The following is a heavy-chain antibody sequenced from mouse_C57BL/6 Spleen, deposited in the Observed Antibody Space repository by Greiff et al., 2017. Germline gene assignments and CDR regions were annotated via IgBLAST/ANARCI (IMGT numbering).Heavy chain of an antibody. CDR3: ARQYYGSSYWYFDV. CDR2: IDPSDSYT. V-gene: IGHV1-59*01. CDR1: GYTFTRYW. D-gene: IGHD1-1*01. Sequence: QVQLQQPGAELVRPGTSVKLSCKASGYTFTRYWMHWVKQRPGQGLEWIGVIDPSDSYTNYNQKFKGKATMTVDTSSSTAYMQLSSLTSEDSAVYYCARQYYGSSYWYFDVWGTGTTVTVSS. J-gene: IGHJ1*03.